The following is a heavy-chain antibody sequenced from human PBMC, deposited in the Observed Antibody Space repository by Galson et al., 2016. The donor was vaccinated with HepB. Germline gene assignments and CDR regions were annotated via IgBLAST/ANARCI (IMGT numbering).Heavy chain of an antibody. CDR3: VREHRFGVVNYMDV. D-gene: IGHD3-3*01. CDR1: GFTFSTYT. Sequence: SLRLSCAASGFTFSTYTMNWVRQAPGKGLEYVSGISSNGGSTYYADSEKGRFTISRDNSKNMLYLQMSGLRAEDTAVYYCVREHRFGVVNYMDVWGKGTTVTVSS. J-gene: IGHJ6*03. CDR2: ISSNGGST. V-gene: IGHV3-64D*06.